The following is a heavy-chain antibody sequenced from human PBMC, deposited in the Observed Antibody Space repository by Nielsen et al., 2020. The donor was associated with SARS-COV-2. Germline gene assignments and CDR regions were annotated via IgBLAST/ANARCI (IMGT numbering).Heavy chain of an antibody. D-gene: IGHD2-15*01. J-gene: IGHJ4*02. V-gene: IGHV4-34*01. CDR2: INHSGST. CDR3: AKVRCTGGSCYSFDY. CDR1: GGSFSGYY. Sequence: SETLSLTCAVYGGSFSGYYWSWVRQPPGKGLEWIGEINHSGSTNYDPSLKSRVTISVDTSKNQFSLKLTSVTAADTAPYYCAKVRCTGGSCYSFDYWGQGTLVTVSS.